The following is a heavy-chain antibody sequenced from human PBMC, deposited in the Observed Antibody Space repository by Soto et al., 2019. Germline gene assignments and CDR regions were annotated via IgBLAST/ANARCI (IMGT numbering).Heavy chain of an antibody. J-gene: IGHJ6*02. CDR1: GFTFSSYA. CDR2: ISGSGGST. Sequence: GGSLRLSCAASGFTFSSYAMGWVRQAPGKGLEWVSAISGSGGSTYYADSVKGRFTISRDNSKNTLYLQMNSLRAEDTAVYYCAKDPGGNDILTGYSPRPYYYYGMDVWGQGTTVTVSS. V-gene: IGHV3-23*01. CDR3: AKDPGGNDILTGYSPRPYYYYGMDV. D-gene: IGHD3-9*01.